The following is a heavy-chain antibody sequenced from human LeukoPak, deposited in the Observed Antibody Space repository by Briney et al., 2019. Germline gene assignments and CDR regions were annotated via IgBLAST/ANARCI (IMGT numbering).Heavy chain of an antibody. D-gene: IGHD3-10*01. Sequence: GGSLRLSCAASGFTFSDYYMSWIRQAPGKGLEWVSYICSSSSYTNYADSVKGRFTISRDNAKNSLYLQMNSLRAEDTAVYYCARDNGGPYGSGSYQYYGMDVWGKGTTVTVSS. J-gene: IGHJ6*04. V-gene: IGHV3-11*06. CDR1: GFTFSDYY. CDR3: ARDNGGPYGSGSYQYYGMDV. CDR2: ICSSSSYT.